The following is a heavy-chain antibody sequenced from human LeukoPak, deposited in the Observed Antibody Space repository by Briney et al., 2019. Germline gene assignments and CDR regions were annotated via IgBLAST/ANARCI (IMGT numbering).Heavy chain of an antibody. Sequence: SATLSLTCTVSGGSVCSGTYYWSWIRQPPGKGLEWIGYIYYSGSTNYNPSLKSRVTISVDTSTNQCSLKLSSVTTADTAVYYCTRSTNLEAFDIWGQGTMVTVSS. CDR2: IYYSGST. J-gene: IGHJ3*02. V-gene: IGHV4-61*01. CDR1: GGSVCSGTYY. CDR3: TRSTNLEAFDI. D-gene: IGHD2-8*01.